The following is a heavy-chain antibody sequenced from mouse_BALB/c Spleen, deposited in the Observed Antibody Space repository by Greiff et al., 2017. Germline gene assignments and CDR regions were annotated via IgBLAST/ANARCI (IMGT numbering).Heavy chain of an antibody. CDR1: GFTFSSYA. Sequence: EVKLVESGGGLVKPGGSLKLSCAASGFTFSSYAMSWVRQTPEKRLEWVATISSGGSYTYYPDSVKGRFTISRDNAKNTLYLQMSSLRSEDTAMYYCARDNDPFAYWGQGTLVTVSA. V-gene: IGHV5-9-3*01. J-gene: IGHJ3*01. CDR2: ISSGGSYT. CDR3: ARDNDPFAY.